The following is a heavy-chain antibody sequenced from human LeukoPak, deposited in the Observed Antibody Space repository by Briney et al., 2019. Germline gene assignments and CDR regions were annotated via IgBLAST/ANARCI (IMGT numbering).Heavy chain of an antibody. Sequence: GGSLRLSCAASGFSFSTYAMHWVRQAPGKGLEWVASTRYDGNNKYYADSVKGRFTISRDNSKNTLYLQVNSLRAEDTAVYYCAGSDTIGYSPREWDYWYFDLWGRGTLVTVSS. J-gene: IGHJ2*01. CDR1: GFSFSTYA. CDR3: AGSDTIGYSPREWDYWYFDL. CDR2: TRYDGNNK. D-gene: IGHD3-22*01. V-gene: IGHV3-30*02.